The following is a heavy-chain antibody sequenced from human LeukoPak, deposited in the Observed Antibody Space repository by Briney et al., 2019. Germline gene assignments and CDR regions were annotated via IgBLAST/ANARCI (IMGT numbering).Heavy chain of an antibody. V-gene: IGHV3-53*01. CDR3: TRTIPQAH. CDR1: EFTVSDNY. J-gene: IGHJ4*02. CDR2: IYRSGGT. Sequence: GGSLRLSCTASEFTVSDNYMSWVRQAPGKGLDWVSVIYRSGGTYFADSVKGRFTISRDDSQNTVSLQMNNLRAEDTAVYYCTRTIPQAHWGQGTLVTVSS. D-gene: IGHD5-24*01.